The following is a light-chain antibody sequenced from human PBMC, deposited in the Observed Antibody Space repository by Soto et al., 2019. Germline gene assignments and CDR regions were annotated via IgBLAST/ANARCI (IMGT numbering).Light chain of an antibody. J-gene: IGKJ5*01. CDR2: DVS. CDR1: ESVTNY. Sequence: EIVLTQSPATLSLSPGERGTLSCRASESVTNYLAWYQQKPGQAPRLLVYDVSSRATGIPDRFSGSGSGTDFTLTISRLEPEDFAVYYCQQYGSSPITFGQGTRLEI. CDR3: QQYGSSPIT. V-gene: IGKV3-20*01.